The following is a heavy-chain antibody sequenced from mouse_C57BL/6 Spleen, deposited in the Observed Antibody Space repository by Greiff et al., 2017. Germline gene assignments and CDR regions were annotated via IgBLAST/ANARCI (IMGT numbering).Heavy chain of an antibody. J-gene: IGHJ3*01. Sequence: EVQRVESGGGLVKPGGSLKLSCAASGFTFSDYGMHWVRQAPEKGLEWVAYISIGSSTIYYADTVKGRFTISRDNAKNTLFLQMTSLRSEDTAMYYCARPYYYGSSSAWFAYWGQGTLVTVSA. CDR2: ISIGSSTI. D-gene: IGHD1-1*01. V-gene: IGHV5-17*01. CDR1: GFTFSDYG. CDR3: ARPYYYGSSSAWFAY.